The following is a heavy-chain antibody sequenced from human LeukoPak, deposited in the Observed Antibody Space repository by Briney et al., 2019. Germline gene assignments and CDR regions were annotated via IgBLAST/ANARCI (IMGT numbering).Heavy chain of an antibody. V-gene: IGHV3-21*01. CDR3: ARSSATGHFLEWYLDY. Sequence: GGSLRLSCAASGFTFSRNTMNWVRQAPGKGLEWVSYITSSSSYIYYADSVKGRFTISRDNAKNSLSLQMNSLRAEDTAVYYCARSSATGHFLEWYLDYWGQGTLVTVSP. D-gene: IGHD3-3*01. J-gene: IGHJ4*02. CDR2: ITSSSSYI. CDR1: GFTFSRNT.